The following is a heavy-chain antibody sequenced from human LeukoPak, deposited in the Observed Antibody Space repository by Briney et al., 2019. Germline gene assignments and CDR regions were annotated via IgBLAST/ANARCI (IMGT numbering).Heavy chain of an antibody. CDR3: ARSMAAAGTAAFQH. CDR2: INPNSGGT. D-gene: IGHD6-13*01. Sequence: ASVKVSCKASGYTFTGYYMHWVRQAPGQGLEWMGWINPNSGGTNYAQKFQGWVTMTRDTSISTAYMELSRLRSDDTAVYYCARSMAAAGTAAFQHWGQGTLVTVSS. J-gene: IGHJ1*01. V-gene: IGHV1-2*04. CDR1: GYTFTGYY.